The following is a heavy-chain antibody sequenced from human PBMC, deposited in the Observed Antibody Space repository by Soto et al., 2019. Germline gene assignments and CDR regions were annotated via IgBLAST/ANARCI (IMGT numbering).Heavy chain of an antibody. CDR2: IWYDGSNK. D-gene: IGHD3-3*01. V-gene: IGHV3-33*01. Sequence: GGSLRLSCAASGFTFSSYGMHWVRQAPGKGLEWVAVIWYDGSNKYYADSVKGRFTISRDNSKNTLYLEMNRLRAGDTAVYYCARDTLGGAYEFWHGGQGTLVTVSS. CDR1: GFTFSSYG. CDR3: ARDTLGGAYEFWH. J-gene: IGHJ4*02.